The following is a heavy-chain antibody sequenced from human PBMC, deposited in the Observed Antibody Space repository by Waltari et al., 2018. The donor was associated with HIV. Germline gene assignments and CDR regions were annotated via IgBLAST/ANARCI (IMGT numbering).Heavy chain of an antibody. D-gene: IGHD3-22*01. CDR2: VTNCDRP. Sequence: EVQLVESGGGLVQPGGSLRLSCVASGVAGSGKWMIWVRQAPGKGLEWVSLVTNCDRPYYADSVKGRFTISRDNSRSTLDLRMNSLSVEDTAVYYCAASLTQGGYDIWGQGTMVTVSS. V-gene: IGHV3-66*02. J-gene: IGHJ3*02. CDR3: AASLTQGGYDI. CDR1: GVAGSGKW.